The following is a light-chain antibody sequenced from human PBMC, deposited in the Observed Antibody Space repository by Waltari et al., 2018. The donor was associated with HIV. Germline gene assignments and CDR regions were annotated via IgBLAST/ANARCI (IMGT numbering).Light chain of an antibody. CDR1: QNINNW. V-gene: IGKV1-5*03. CDR3: QQYDTYWA. CDR2: KAS. Sequence: DIQITQSPSTLSASVADRVTITCRASQNINNWLAWYQRKPGKAPSLLIYKASTLETGVPSRFSGRGSGTEFTLSITNLQPEDLATYYCQQYDTYWAFGQGTTVDLK. J-gene: IGKJ1*01.